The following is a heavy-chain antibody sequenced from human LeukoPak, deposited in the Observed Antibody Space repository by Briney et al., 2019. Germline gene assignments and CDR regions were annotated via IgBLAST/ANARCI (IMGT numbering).Heavy chain of an antibody. CDR3: ARETSGRAFDY. J-gene: IGHJ4*02. V-gene: IGHV3-21*01. CDR2: ISSSSSYI. CDR1: GVTFSSYS. D-gene: IGHD1-26*01. Sequence: GGSLRLSCAASGVTFSSYSMNWVRQAPGKGLEWVSSISSSSSYIYYADSVKGRFTISRDNDKNSLYLQMNSLRAEDTAVYYCARETSGRAFDYWGQGTLVTVSS.